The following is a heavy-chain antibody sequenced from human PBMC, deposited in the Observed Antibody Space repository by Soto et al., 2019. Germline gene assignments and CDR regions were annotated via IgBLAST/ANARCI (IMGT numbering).Heavy chain of an antibody. CDR2: IFSNDEK. CDR1: GFSLSNARLG. CDR3: ARNLRSGYDIRTDAFDI. J-gene: IGHJ3*02. V-gene: IGHV2-26*01. D-gene: IGHD5-12*01. Sequence: QVTLKESGPVLVKPTETLTLTCTVSGFSLSNARLGVSWIRQPPGKALEWLAHIFSNDEKSYSTSLKSRLTISKDTSKSQVVLTMTNMDPVDTATYYCARNLRSGYDIRTDAFDIWGQGTIVTVSS.